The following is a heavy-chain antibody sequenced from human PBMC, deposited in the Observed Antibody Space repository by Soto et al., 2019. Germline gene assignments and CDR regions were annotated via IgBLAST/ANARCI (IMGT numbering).Heavy chain of an antibody. J-gene: IGHJ4*02. Sequence: EVQLVESGGGLVQPGGSLRLSCAASGFTFSNYWVHWVRQAPGKGLMWVSRINSDGTPINYADSVEGRFTISRDNAKNTLFLQMNSLRVEDTAVYYCARAGWYRFDYWGQGTLVTVAS. D-gene: IGHD6-19*01. CDR2: INSDGTPI. CDR3: ARAGWYRFDY. V-gene: IGHV3-74*01. CDR1: GFTFSNYW.